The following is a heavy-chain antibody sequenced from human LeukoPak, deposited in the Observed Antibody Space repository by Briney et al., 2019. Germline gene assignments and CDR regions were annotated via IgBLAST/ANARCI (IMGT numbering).Heavy chain of an antibody. CDR1: GYSFTSYW. CDR3: ALAYGYDSSGSTFDY. Sequence: GESLKISCKGPGYSFTSYWIGWVRQMPGKGLEWMGIIYPGDSDTRYSPSFQGQVTISADKSISTAYLQWSSLKASDTAMYYCALAYGYDSSGSTFDYWGQGTLVTVSS. V-gene: IGHV5-51*01. J-gene: IGHJ4*02. D-gene: IGHD3-22*01. CDR2: IYPGDSDT.